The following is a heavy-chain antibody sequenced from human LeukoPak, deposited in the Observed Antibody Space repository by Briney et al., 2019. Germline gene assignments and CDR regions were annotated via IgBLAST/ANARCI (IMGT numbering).Heavy chain of an antibody. CDR3: ARVSPPRPGGFAFDI. V-gene: IGHV4-59*01. Sequence: SSETLSLTCTVSGGFISSYLWSWIRQPPGKGLEWIGYIYYSGSTNYDPSLKSRVTISADTSKNQFSLKLSSVTAADTAVYYCARVSPPRPGGFAFDIWGQGTMVTVST. D-gene: IGHD3-16*01. CDR2: IYYSGST. CDR1: GGFISSYL. J-gene: IGHJ3*02.